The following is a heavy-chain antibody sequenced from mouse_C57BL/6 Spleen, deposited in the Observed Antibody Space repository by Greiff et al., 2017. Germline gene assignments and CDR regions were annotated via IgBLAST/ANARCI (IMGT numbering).Heavy chain of an antibody. CDR1: GYTFTTYP. CDR2: FHPYNDDT. Sequence: VQLQQSGAELVKPGASVKMSCTASGYTFTTYPIEWMKQNHGKSLEWIGNFHPYNDDTKYNEKFKGKATLTVEKASSTVYLELSRLTSDDSAVYYCARGTTVVKDYCDYWGQGTTLTVSS. CDR3: ARGTTVVKDYCDY. J-gene: IGHJ2*01. D-gene: IGHD1-1*01. V-gene: IGHV1-47*01.